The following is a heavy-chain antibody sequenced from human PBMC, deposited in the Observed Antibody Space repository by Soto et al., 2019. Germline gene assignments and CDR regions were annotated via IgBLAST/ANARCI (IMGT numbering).Heavy chain of an antibody. Sequence: QVQLQESGPGLVKPSETLSLTCTVSGGSISSYYWSWIRQPPGKGLEWIGYIYYSGSTNYTPSLKSRVTISVDTSKNQFSLKLSSVTAADTAVYYCARSSPDYGDYAFDYWGQGTLVTVSS. CDR1: GGSISSYY. V-gene: IGHV4-59*01. CDR3: ARSSPDYGDYAFDY. CDR2: IYYSGST. D-gene: IGHD4-17*01. J-gene: IGHJ4*02.